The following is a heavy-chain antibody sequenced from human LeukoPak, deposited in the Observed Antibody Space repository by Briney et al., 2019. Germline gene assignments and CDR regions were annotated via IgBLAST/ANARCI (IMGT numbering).Heavy chain of an antibody. D-gene: IGHD1-1*01. V-gene: IGHV4-59*01. J-gene: IGHJ4*02. CDR2: IYYSGST. Sequence: PSETLSLTCTVSGGSISSYYWSWIRQSPGKGLERIGYIYYSGSTNYNPSLKSRVTISVDTSKNQFSLKLSSVTAADTAVYYCARVGDWNDLVYWGQGTLVTVSS. CDR3: ARVGDWNDLVY. CDR1: GGSISSYY.